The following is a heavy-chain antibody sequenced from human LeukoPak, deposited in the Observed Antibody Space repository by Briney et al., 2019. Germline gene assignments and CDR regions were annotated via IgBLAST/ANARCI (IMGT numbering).Heavy chain of an antibody. J-gene: IGHJ5*02. CDR1: GFTFSRYD. D-gene: IGHD3-10*01. Sequence: GGSLRLSCAASGFTFSRYDMHWVRQATGKGLEWVSGIGTAGDTYYPGSVKGRFTISRENAKNSLYLQMNSLRAGDTAVYYCAKDRRWFGLWHWFDPWGQGTLVTVSS. V-gene: IGHV3-13*01. CDR2: IGTAGDT. CDR3: AKDRRWFGLWHWFDP.